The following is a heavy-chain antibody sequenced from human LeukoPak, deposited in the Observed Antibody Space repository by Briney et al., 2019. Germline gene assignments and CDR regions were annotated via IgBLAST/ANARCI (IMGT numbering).Heavy chain of an antibody. Sequence: GGSLRLSCAASGFTFSSYEMNWVRQAPGKGLEWVSYISSSGSTIYYADSVKGRFTISRDNAKNSLYLQVNSLRAEDTAVYYCAREAFDAFGIWGQGTMVTVSS. V-gene: IGHV3-48*03. CDR1: GFTFSSYE. CDR3: AREAFDAFGI. CDR2: ISSSGSTI. J-gene: IGHJ3*02.